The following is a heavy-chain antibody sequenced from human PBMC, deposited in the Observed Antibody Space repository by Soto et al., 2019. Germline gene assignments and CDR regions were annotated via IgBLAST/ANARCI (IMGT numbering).Heavy chain of an antibody. Sequence: ASVKVSCKASGGTFSSYAISWVRQAPGQGLEWMGWISAYNAKTNYAQKLQGRVTMTTDTSTTIAYMELRGLRSDDTAVYYCARSGGRRRYFDYWGQGTLVTVSS. D-gene: IGHD6-19*01. CDR3: ARSGGRRRYFDY. CDR2: ISAYNAKT. J-gene: IGHJ4*02. CDR1: GGTFSSYA. V-gene: IGHV1-18*01.